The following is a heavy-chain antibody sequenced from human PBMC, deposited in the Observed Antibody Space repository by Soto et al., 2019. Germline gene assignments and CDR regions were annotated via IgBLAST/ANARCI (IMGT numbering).Heavy chain of an antibody. CDR1: GFTFSSYW. CDR3: ARDPGLQGGSYLQPLYYYYYYGMDV. CDR2: INSDGSST. V-gene: IGHV3-74*01. J-gene: IGHJ6*02. D-gene: IGHD2-15*01. Sequence: GSLRLSCAASGFTFSSYWMHWVRQAPGKGLVWVSRINSDGSSTSYADSVKGRFTISRDNAKNTLYLQMNSLRAEDTAVYYCARDPGLQGGSYLQPLYYYYYYGMDVWGQGTTVTVSS.